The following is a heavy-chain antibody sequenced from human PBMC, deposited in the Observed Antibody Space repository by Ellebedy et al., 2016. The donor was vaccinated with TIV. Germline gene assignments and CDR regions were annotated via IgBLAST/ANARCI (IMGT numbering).Heavy chain of an antibody. CDR3: ARDHYYDSSDYDYYFDY. Sequence: AASVKVSCKASEGTLNSHTISWVRQAPGQGLEWMGIIHPSGGSTSYAQKFQGRVTMTRDTSTSTVYMELSSLRSEDTAVYYCARDHYYDSSDYDYYFDYWGQGTLVTVSS. CDR1: EGTLNSHT. CDR2: IHPSGGST. V-gene: IGHV1-46*02. D-gene: IGHD3-22*01. J-gene: IGHJ4*02.